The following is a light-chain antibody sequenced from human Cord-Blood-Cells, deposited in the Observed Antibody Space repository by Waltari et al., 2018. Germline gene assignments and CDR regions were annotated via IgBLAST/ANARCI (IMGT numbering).Light chain of an antibody. J-gene: IGKJ4*01. CDR1: QDISNY. CDR3: QQYDNLPLT. V-gene: IGKV1-33*01. CDR2: DAS. Sequence: DIQMTQSPSSLSASVGDRLTITCQASQDISNYLTWYQQKPGKAPKLLIYDASNLETGVPSRFSGSGSGTDFTFTISSLQPEDIATYYCQQYDNLPLTFGGGTKVEIK.